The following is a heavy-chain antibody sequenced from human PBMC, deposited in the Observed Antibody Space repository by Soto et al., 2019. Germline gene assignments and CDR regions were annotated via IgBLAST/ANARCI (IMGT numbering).Heavy chain of an antibody. CDR2: INPNSGGT. D-gene: IGHD1-26*01. Sequence: QVQLVQSGAEVKKPGASVKVSCKASGYTFTDYYMHWVRQAPGQGLEWMGWINPNSGGTNDAQKFQGRFTMTRDTSISTAYMELSRLRSDDTAVYYCARLPPRYPTYGMDVWGQGTTVTVSS. CDR1: GYTFTDYY. CDR3: ARLPPRYPTYGMDV. J-gene: IGHJ6*02. V-gene: IGHV1-2*02.